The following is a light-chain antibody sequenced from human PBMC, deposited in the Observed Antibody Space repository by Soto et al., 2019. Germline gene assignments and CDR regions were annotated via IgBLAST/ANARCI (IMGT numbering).Light chain of an antibody. CDR1: SGYVGTYSL. J-gene: IGLJ3*02. CDR2: NNN. Sequence: QSALAQPASVSGSPGQSITISCTGASGYVGTYSLVSWYQQLPGTAPKLLMYNNNQRPSGVPDRFSGSKSGTSASLAISGLQSEDEADYHCATWDDSLNGLVFGGGTKLTVL. V-gene: IGLV1-44*01. CDR3: ATWDDSLNGLV.